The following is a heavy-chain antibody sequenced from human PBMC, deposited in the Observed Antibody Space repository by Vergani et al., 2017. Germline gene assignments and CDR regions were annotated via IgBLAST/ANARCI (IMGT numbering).Heavy chain of an antibody. CDR2: IYYSGST. V-gene: IGHV4-31*03. J-gene: IGHJ5*02. CDR1: GGSISSGGYY. Sequence: QVQLQESGPGLVKPSQTLSLTCTVSGGSISSGGYYWSWIRQHPGKGLEWIGYIYYSGSTYYNPSLKSRVTISVDTSKNQFSLKLSSVTAADTAVYYCAGCDYDFWSGYYNWFDPWGQGTLVTVSS. D-gene: IGHD3-3*01. CDR3: AGCDYDFWSGYYNWFDP.